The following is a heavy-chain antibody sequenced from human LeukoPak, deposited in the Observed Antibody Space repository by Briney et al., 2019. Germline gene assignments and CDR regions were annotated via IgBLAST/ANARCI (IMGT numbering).Heavy chain of an antibody. CDR2: IYYIWST. CDR3: ARIEAPANYYYYYMDV. J-gene: IGHJ6*03. Sequence: SETLSLTCPGTGCSISRYYWRWIRQPPGKGLEWIGYIYYIWSTNYIPSLKRRVTISVDTSNNQFSLKLSSVTAADTAVYYCARIEAPANYYYYYMDVWGKGTTVSVSS. V-gene: IGHV4-59*01. D-gene: IGHD2-2*01. CDR1: GCSISRYY.